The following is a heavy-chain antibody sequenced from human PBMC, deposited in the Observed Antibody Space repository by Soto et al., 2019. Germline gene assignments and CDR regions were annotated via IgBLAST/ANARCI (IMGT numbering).Heavy chain of an antibody. CDR3: ARMFYYCSGGSCYSSRTTYGMDV. Sequence: QVQLQQWGAGLLKPSETLSLTCAVYGGSFSGYYWSWIRQPPGKGLEWIGEINHSGSTNYNPSLKSRVTISVDTSKNQFSLKLSSVTAADTAVYYCARMFYYCSGGSCYSSRTTYGMDVWGQGTTVTGSS. V-gene: IGHV4-34*01. CDR2: INHSGST. CDR1: GGSFSGYY. D-gene: IGHD2-15*01. J-gene: IGHJ6*02.